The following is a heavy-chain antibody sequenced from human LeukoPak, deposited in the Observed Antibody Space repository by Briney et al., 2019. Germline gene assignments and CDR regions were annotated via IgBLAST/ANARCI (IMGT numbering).Heavy chain of an antibody. D-gene: IGHD2-2*01. CDR2: FIPVHDTA. CDR1: GGTFTKYV. V-gene: IGHV1-69*04. J-gene: IGHJ1*01. CDR3: MLGVIPD. Sequence: ALVKVSCKASGGTFTKYVISWVREAPGQGLEWMGRFIPVHDTANYAHKFQGRVILTADKSTSTAYMELTSLRSEDTAVYCAMLGVIPDWGQGTLITVSS.